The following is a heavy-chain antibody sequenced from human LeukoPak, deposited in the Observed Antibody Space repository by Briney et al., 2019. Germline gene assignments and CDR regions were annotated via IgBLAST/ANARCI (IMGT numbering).Heavy chain of an antibody. CDR2: ISYDGSNK. CDR1: GFTFSSYA. V-gene: IGHV3-30*09. D-gene: IGHD4-23*01. Sequence: GRSLRLSCAASGFTFSSYAMHWVRQAPGKGLEWVAVISYDGSNKYYADSVKGRFAISRDNSKNTLYLQMNSLRAGDTAVYYCARGYWSYGGNLYDYWGQGTLVTVSS. J-gene: IGHJ4*02. CDR3: ARGYWSYGGNLYDY.